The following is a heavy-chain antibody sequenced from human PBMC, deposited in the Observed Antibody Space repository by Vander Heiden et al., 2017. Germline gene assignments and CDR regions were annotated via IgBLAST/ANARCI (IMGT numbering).Heavy chain of an antibody. D-gene: IGHD6-13*01. V-gene: IGHV5-51*01. CDR3: ARVDSSSWSYYYYGMDV. Sequence: ISCKGSGYSFTSYWIGWVRQMPGKGLEWMGIIYPGDSDTRYSPSFQGQVTISADKSISTAYLQWSSLKASDTAMYYCARVDSSSWSYYYYGMDVWGQGTTVTVSS. CDR1: GYSFTSYW. CDR2: IYPGDSDT. J-gene: IGHJ6*02.